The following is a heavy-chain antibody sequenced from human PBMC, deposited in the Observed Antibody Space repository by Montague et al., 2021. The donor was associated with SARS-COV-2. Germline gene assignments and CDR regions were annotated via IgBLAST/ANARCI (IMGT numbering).Heavy chain of an antibody. CDR2: IYWDGDQ. Sequence: VKPTQTLTLTYVFSGFSLNTDGVGVAWIRRPPGKALEWLALIYWDGDQRYSPSLKTRLTITKDTSKNRVVLTMTNQDPVDTATYYCARRYDFYRAEAFDVWGQGTMLTVSS. CDR3: ARRYDFYRAEAFDV. CDR1: GFSLNTDGVG. J-gene: IGHJ3*01. V-gene: IGHV2-5*02. D-gene: IGHD3-3*01.